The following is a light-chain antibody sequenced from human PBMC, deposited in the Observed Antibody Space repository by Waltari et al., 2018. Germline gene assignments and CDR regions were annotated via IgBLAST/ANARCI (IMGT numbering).Light chain of an antibody. Sequence: QSVLTQPPSASGTPGQRVPIPCSGSSANIGSNTVNWYQQLPGTAPKLLIYSNNQRPSGVPDRFSGSKSGTSASLAISGLQSEDEADYYCAAWDDSLNGWVFGGGTKLPVL. J-gene: IGLJ3*02. CDR2: SNN. V-gene: IGLV1-44*01. CDR1: SANIGSNT. CDR3: AAWDDSLNGWV.